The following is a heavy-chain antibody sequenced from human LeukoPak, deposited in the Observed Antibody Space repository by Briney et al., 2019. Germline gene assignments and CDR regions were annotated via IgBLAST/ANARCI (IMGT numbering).Heavy chain of an antibody. CDR2: IRSRRDGGST. J-gene: IGHJ5*01. D-gene: IGHD3-22*01. Sequence: GGSLRLSCTASGFTLGDFAMSWVRQARGKGLEWVSFIRSRRDGGSTEYAASVKGRFTISRDDSKSIAYLQMNSLKTEDTAVYYCFSNVAYDSTGLPDSWGQGTLVTVSS. CDR1: GFTLGDFA. CDR3: FSNVAYDSTGLPDS. V-gene: IGHV3-49*04.